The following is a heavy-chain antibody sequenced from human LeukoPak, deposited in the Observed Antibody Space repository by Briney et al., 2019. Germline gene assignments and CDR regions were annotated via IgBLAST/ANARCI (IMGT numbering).Heavy chain of an antibody. CDR2: INHSGCT. V-gene: IGHV4-34*01. J-gene: IGHJ6*02. Sequence: SETLSLTCAVYGGSFSGYYWSWIRQPPGKGLEWIGEINHSGCTNYNPSLKSRVTISVDTSKNQFSLKLSSVTAADTAVYYCARGRGYSYYYYYGMDVWGQGTTVTVSS. CDR1: GGSFSGYY. CDR3: ARGRGYSYYYYYGMDV. D-gene: IGHD5-24*01.